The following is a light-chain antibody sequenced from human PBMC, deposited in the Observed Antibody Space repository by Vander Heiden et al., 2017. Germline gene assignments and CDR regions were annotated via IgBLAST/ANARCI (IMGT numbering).Light chain of an antibody. V-gene: IGKV1-33*01. J-gene: IGKJ3*01. CDR1: HGIANY. Sequence: DTHMTQSPSSLSSSLGDRITISCQASHGIANYLSWFQQKTGKAPQLLIYDASCLEPGVPSSFSGNGSGTDFTFTISSLQPEDIATYYCQQNGFLPFTFGHGTKVEIK. CDR3: QQNGFLPFT. CDR2: DAS.